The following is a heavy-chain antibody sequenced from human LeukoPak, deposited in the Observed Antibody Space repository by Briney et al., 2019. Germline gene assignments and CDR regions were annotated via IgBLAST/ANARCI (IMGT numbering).Heavy chain of an antibody. J-gene: IGHJ6*03. CDR3: ARGRHYVTYYYYYMDV. CDR1: GFTFSSYA. V-gene: IGHV3-30-3*01. Sequence: GRSLRLSCAASGFTFSSYAMHWVRQAPGKGLEWVAVISYDGSNIYYADSVKGRFTISRDNSKNTLYLQMNSLRAEDTAVYYCARGRHYVTYYYYYMDVWGKGTTVTVS. CDR2: ISYDGSNI. D-gene: IGHD3-16*01.